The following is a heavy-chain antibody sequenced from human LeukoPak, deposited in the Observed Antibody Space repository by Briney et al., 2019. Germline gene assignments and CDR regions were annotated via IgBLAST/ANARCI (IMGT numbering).Heavy chain of an antibody. CDR2: IYYSGST. D-gene: IGHD2-8*01. V-gene: IGHV4-61*01. CDR1: GGSVSSGSYY. Sequence: SETLSLTCTVSGGSVSSGSYYWSWIRQPPGKGLEWIGYIYYSGSTNYNPSLKSRVTISVDTSKNQFSLKLSSVTAADTAVYYCAREVVYCNNGVCYALYAFDIWGQGTMVTVSS. J-gene: IGHJ3*02. CDR3: AREVVYCNNGVCYALYAFDI.